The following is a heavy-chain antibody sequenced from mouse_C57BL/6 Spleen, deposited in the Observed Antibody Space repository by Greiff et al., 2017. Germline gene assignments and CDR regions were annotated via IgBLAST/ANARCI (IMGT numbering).Heavy chain of an antibody. CDR1: GFTFSDYG. V-gene: IGHV5-17*01. D-gene: IGHD2-1*01. J-gene: IGHJ4*01. CDR2: ISSGSSTI. CDR3: ARPPYGNYAMDY. Sequence: EVKLVESGGGLVKPGGSLQLSCAASGFTFSDYGMHWVRQAPEKGLEWVAYISSGSSTIYYADPVKGRFTISRDNAKNTLFLQMTSLRSEDTAMYYCARPPYGNYAMDYWGQGTSVTVSS.